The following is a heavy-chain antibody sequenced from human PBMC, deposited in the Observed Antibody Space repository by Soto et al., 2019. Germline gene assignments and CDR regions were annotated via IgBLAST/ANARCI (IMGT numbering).Heavy chain of an antibody. CDR1: GFTFSSYS. V-gene: IGHV3-48*02. J-gene: IGHJ6*02. Sequence: GGSLRLSCAASGFTFSSYSMNWVRQAPGKGLEWVSYISSSSSTIYYADSVKGRFTISRDNAKNSLYLQMNSLRDEDTAVYYCARESDVLLWFGDPAEGMDVWGQGTTVTVSS. CDR3: ARESDVLLWFGDPAEGMDV. CDR2: ISSSSSTI. D-gene: IGHD3-10*01.